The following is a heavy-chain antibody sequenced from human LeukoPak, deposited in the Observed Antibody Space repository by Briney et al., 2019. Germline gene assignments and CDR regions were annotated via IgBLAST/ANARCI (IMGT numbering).Heavy chain of an antibody. CDR2: ICSSSSYI. Sequence: GGSLRLSSAASGFTSSNYDMHWVRQAPGKGLEWVSAICSSSSYIYYADSIRGRFTISRDNAENSLYLQMNSLRAVDTAVYFCARGEEKATITALDSWGQGTLVTVSS. CDR3: ARGEEKATITALDS. D-gene: IGHD5-24*01. V-gene: IGHV3-21*01. J-gene: IGHJ4*02. CDR1: GFTSSNYD.